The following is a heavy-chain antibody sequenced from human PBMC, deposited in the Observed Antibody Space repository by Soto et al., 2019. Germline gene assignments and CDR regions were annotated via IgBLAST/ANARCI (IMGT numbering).Heavy chain of an antibody. CDR3: ARRGYSGYDPADYYYYGMDV. CDR2: ISAYNGNT. V-gene: IGHV1-18*01. D-gene: IGHD5-12*01. CDR1: GYTFTSYG. Sequence: ASVKVSCKASGYTFTSYGISWVRQAPGQGLEWMGWISAYNGNTNYAQKLQGRVTMTADTSTSTAYMELRSLRSDDTAVYYCARRGYSGYDPADYYYYGMDVWGQGTTVTVSS. J-gene: IGHJ6*02.